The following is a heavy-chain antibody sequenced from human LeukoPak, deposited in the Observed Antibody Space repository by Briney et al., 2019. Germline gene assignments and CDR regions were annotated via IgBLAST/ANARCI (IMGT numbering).Heavy chain of an antibody. Sequence: ASVKVSCKASGYTFSSYGIGWVRQAPGQGLEWMGWINPNSGGTNYAQKFQGRVTMTRDTSITTAYMELSRLRSDDTAVYYCARASWFGELSDAFDIWGQGTMVTVSS. CDR1: GYTFSSYG. CDR2: INPNSGGT. CDR3: ARASWFGELSDAFDI. J-gene: IGHJ3*02. D-gene: IGHD3-10*01. V-gene: IGHV1-2*02.